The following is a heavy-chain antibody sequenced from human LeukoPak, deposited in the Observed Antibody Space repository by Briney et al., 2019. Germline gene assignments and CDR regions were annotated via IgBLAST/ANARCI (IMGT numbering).Heavy chain of an antibody. V-gene: IGHV1-8*01. Sequence: ASVKVSCKASGYTFTSYDINWVRQATGQGLEWMGWMNPNSGNTGYAQTFQGRVTMTRNTSISTAYMELSRLRSEDTAVYYCATLAAAGTRVAYNWFDPWGQGTLVTVSS. CDR2: MNPNSGNT. CDR3: ATLAAAGTRVAYNWFDP. CDR1: GYTFTSYD. D-gene: IGHD6-13*01. J-gene: IGHJ5*02.